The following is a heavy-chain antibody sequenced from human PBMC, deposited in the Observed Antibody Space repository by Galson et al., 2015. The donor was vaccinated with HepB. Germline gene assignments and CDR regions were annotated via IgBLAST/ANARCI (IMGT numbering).Heavy chain of an antibody. CDR2: IYYSGST. V-gene: IGHV4-31*01. Sequence: TLSLTCTVSGGSISSGGYYWSWIRQHPGKGLEWIGYIYYSGSTYYNPSLKSQVTISVDTSKNQFSLKLSSVTAADTAVYYCARGAAVRGVINNIWSRLRDTNWFDPWGQGTLVTVSS. CDR3: ARGAAVRGVINNIWSRLRDTNWFDP. D-gene: IGHD3-10*01. J-gene: IGHJ5*02. CDR1: GGSISSGGYY.